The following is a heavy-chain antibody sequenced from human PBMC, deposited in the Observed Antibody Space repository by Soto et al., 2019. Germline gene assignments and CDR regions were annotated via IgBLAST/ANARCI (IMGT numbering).Heavy chain of an antibody. D-gene: IGHD2-2*01. J-gene: IGHJ1*01. CDR1: GFSFDSYW. Sequence: EVQLVESGGGLVQPGGSLRLSCAASGFSFDSYWMHWVRQAPGLGPVWVSRIDYDGTTTNYADSVKGRFTISRDNAKNTLYLQMNSLRPEDTAVYYCARGPRASSGGTGAYWGQGTLVTVSS. V-gene: IGHV3-74*01. CDR2: IDYDGTTT. CDR3: ARGPRASSGGTGAY.